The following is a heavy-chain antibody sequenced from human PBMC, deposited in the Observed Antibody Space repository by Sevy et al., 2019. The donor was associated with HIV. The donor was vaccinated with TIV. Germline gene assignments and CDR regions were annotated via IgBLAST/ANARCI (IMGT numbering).Heavy chain of an antibody. J-gene: IGHJ3*02. D-gene: IGHD2-2*01. CDR2: ISSSSSYI. CDR3: ARDGDRCSSTSCYGLDAFDI. CDR1: GFTFSSYS. Sequence: GGSLRLSCAASGFTFSSYSMNWVRQAPGKGLEWVSSISSSSSYIYYAHSVKGRFTISRDNAKNSLYLQMNSLRAEDTAVYYCARDGDRCSSTSCYGLDAFDIWGQGTMVTVSS. V-gene: IGHV3-21*03.